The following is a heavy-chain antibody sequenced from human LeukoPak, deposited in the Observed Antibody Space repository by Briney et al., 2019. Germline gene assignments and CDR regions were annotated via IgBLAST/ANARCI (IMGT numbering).Heavy chain of an antibody. Sequence: PGGALRLSCAASGFTFSRYWMHGVRQAPGKGLVRVSRINSDGSSTNYADSVKGRFTISRDNAKNTLYLQMNSLRVEDTAVYYCASSSGGFNWFDPWGQGTLVTVSS. V-gene: IGHV3-74*01. CDR1: GFTFSRYW. CDR2: INSDGSST. J-gene: IGHJ5*02. CDR3: ASSSGGFNWFDP. D-gene: IGHD3-22*01.